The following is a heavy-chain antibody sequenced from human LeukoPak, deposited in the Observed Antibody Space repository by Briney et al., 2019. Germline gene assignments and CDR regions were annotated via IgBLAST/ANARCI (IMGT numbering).Heavy chain of an antibody. CDR3: ARDPLSQGWFDP. Sequence: PSETLSLTCTVSGGSISSYYWSWIRQPPGKGLEWIGYIYYSGSTNYNPSLKSRVTISVDTSKNQFSLKLSSVTAADTAVYYCARDPLSQGWFDPWSQGTLVTVSS. CDR2: IYYSGST. V-gene: IGHV4-59*01. CDR1: GGSISSYY. J-gene: IGHJ5*02. D-gene: IGHD3-3*02.